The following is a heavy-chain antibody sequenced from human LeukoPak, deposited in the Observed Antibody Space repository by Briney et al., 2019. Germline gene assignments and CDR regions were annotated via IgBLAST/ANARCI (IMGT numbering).Heavy chain of an antibody. Sequence: SETLSLTCAVSGGSISSSNWWSWVRQPPGKGLEWIGEIYHSGSTNYNPSLKSRVTISVDKSKNQFSLKLSSVTAADTAVYYCVRTLYDYVWGSYFLGWGQGTLVTVSS. CDR2: IYHSGST. D-gene: IGHD3-16*01. CDR3: VRTLYDYVWGSYFLG. V-gene: IGHV4-4*02. J-gene: IGHJ4*02. CDR1: GGSISSSNW.